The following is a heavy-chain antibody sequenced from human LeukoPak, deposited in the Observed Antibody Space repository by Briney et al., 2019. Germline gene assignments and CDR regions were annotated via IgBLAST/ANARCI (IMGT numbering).Heavy chain of an antibody. CDR3: VRLAPPTDDAFDI. V-gene: IGHV4-39*01. Sequence: SETLSLTCTVSGGSICSDRHYWGWIRHPPGKGLEWIGSIYYGGYTHYNTSLNSRVTISVDTSRNQFSLKLRSVTAADAAVYYCVRLAPPTDDAFDIWGQGTMVTVSS. CDR2: IYYGGYT. CDR1: GGSICSDRHY. J-gene: IGHJ3*02. D-gene: IGHD1-26*01.